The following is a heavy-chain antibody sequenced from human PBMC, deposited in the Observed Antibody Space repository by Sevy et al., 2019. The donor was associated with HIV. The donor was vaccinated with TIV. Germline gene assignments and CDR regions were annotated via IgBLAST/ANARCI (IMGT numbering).Heavy chain of an antibody. V-gene: IGHV4-34*01. CDR2: INQSGAT. Sequence: SETLSLTCAVYGGSLSGYFWNWIRQSPGTGLEWIGEINQSGATNYNPSLKSRVSISIDTAKNQFSLKLNYVTAADTALYYCARSRGFWNYIRGYMKYTDVWVEGTTVTVSS. D-gene: IGHD1-7*01. J-gene: IGHJ6*03. CDR3: ARSRGFWNYIRGYMKYTDV. CDR1: GGSLSGYF.